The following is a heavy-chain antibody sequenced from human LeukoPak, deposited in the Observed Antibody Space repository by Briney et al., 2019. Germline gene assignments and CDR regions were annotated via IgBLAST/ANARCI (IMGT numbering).Heavy chain of an antibody. V-gene: IGHV1-8*01. CDR1: GYTFTSYD. Sequence: ASVKVSCKASGYTFTSYDINWVRQATGQGLEWMGWMNPNSGNTGYAQKFQGRVTMTRNTSISTAYMELNSLRAEDTAVYYCAKERCSTSCYLFDSWGQGTLVTVSS. J-gene: IGHJ4*02. CDR2: MNPNSGNT. D-gene: IGHD2-2*01. CDR3: AKERCSTSCYLFDS.